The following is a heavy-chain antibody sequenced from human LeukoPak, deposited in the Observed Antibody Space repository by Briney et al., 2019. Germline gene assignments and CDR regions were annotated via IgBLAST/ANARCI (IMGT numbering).Heavy chain of an antibody. V-gene: IGHV4-59*01. CDR2: IYYSGST. Sequence: SETLSLTCTVSGGSIISYYWSWIRQPPGKELEWIGYIYYSGSTNYNPSLKSRVSISVDTSKDQFSLKLTSVTAADTAVYYCARGKWLHNKGAFDIWGQGTMVTVSS. J-gene: IGHJ3*02. CDR3: ARGKWLHNKGAFDI. CDR1: GGSIISYY. D-gene: IGHD5-24*01.